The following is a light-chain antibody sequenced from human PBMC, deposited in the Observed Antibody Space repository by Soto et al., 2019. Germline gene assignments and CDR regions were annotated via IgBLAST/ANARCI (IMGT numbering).Light chain of an antibody. CDR1: QSVSSY. Sequence: EIVLTQSPATLSLSPGERATLSCRASQSVSSYLAWYQQKPGQAPRLLIYDASNRVTGIPARFSGSGSGTDFTPPISSLEPEDFSVYYCQQRSNWPPITFGQGTRLEIK. CDR3: QQRSNWPPIT. J-gene: IGKJ5*01. V-gene: IGKV3-11*01. CDR2: DAS.